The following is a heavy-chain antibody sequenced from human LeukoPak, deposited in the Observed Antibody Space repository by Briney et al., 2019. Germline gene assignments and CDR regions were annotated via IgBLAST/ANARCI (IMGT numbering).Heavy chain of an antibody. V-gene: IGHV1-46*01. CDR3: AKDDSGSYYPYYYYMDV. D-gene: IGHD1-26*01. CDR2: INPSGGST. J-gene: IGHJ6*03. Sequence: ASVKVSFKASGYTFTSYYMHWVRQAPGQGLEWMGIINPSGGSTSYAQKFQGRVTMTRDMSTSTVYMELSSLRSEDTAVYYCAKDDSGSYYPYYYYMDVWGKGTTVTISS. CDR1: GYTFTSYY.